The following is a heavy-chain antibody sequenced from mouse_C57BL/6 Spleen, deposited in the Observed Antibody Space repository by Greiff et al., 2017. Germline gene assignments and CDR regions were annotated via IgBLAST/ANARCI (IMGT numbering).Heavy chain of an antibody. Sequence: VQLKQSGPGLVKPSQSLSLTCSVTGYSITSGYYWNWIRQFPGNKLEWMGYISYDGSNNYNPSLKNRISITRDTSKNQFFLKLNSVTTEDTATYYCARDQAGDYAMDYWGQGTSVTVSS. V-gene: IGHV3-6*01. CDR3: ARDQAGDYAMDY. CDR2: ISYDGSN. CDR1: GYSITSGYY. J-gene: IGHJ4*01.